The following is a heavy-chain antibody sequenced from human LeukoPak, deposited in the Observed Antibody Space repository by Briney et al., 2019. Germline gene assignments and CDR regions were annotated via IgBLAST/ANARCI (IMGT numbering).Heavy chain of an antibody. V-gene: IGHV3-23*01. CDR2: IGGSGTRT. Sequence: PGESLRLSCAASGFAFSRNDMSWVRQAPGKGLDWVSSIGGSGTRTYYADSVKGRFTISRDNPKNTLYLQMNSLTVEDTAVYFCAKRGVVIRVILVGFHKEAYYFDSWGQGALVTVSS. D-gene: IGHD3-22*01. J-gene: IGHJ4*02. CDR3: AKRGVVIRVILVGFHKEAYYFDS. CDR1: GFAFSRND.